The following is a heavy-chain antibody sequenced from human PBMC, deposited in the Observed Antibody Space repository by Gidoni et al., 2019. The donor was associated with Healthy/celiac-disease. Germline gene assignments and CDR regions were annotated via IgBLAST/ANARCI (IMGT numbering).Heavy chain of an antibody. J-gene: IGHJ4*02. CDR1: GYTFPGYY. D-gene: IGHD6-19*01. V-gene: IGHV1-2*02. Sequence: QVQLVQSGAAVKKPGASVKVSCKDSGYTFPGYYMHWGRQAHGKGLEWMGGSNPNSGGTNYAQNFQGRVTMTRDTSISTAYMELSRRRSDDTAVYYCARDSSWGQGTLVTVSS. CDR2: SNPNSGGT. CDR3: ARDSS.